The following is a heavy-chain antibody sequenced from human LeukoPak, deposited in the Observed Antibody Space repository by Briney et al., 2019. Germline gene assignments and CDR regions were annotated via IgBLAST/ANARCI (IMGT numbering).Heavy chain of an antibody. J-gene: IGHJ1*01. Sequence: GRSLRLSCAAPGFTFSSYGMHWVRQAPGKGLEWVAVISHDGSNKYYADSVKGRFTISRDNSKNTLYLQMNSLRAEDTAVYHCVNGYTSGWTGYFQHWGQGTLVVVSS. D-gene: IGHD6-19*01. V-gene: IGHV3-30*18. CDR1: GFTFSSYG. CDR2: ISHDGSNK. CDR3: VNGYTSGWTGYFQH.